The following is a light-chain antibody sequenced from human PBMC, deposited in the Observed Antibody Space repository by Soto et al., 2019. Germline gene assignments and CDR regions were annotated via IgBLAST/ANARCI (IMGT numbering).Light chain of an antibody. CDR2: DAS. J-gene: IGKJ1*01. V-gene: IGKV3-11*01. CDR3: QQRTNWPRT. CDR1: QSVCSY. Sequence: EIVLTQSPATLSLSPGERATLSCRASQSVCSYLAWYQQKPGQSPRLLIYDASNRATGIPARFRGSGSGTDFTLTISSLEPADFAVYYCQQRTNWPRTFGQGTKVEIK.